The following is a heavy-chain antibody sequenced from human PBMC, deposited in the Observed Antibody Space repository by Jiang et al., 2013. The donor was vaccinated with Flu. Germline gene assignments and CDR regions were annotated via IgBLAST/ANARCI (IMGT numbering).Heavy chain of an antibody. J-gene: IGHJ4*02. CDR2: IFYSGST. D-gene: IGHD6-19*01. V-gene: IGHV4-39*07. CDR1: RVSISSSSYY. CDR3: ARTSSGWYGGYFDY. Sequence: PGLVKPSETLSLTCTVSRVSISSSSYYWGWIRQPPGKGLEWIGSIFYSGSTYYNPSLKSRVTISVDTSKSQFSLKLSSVTAADTAVYYCARTSSGWYGGYFDYWGQGTLVTVSS.